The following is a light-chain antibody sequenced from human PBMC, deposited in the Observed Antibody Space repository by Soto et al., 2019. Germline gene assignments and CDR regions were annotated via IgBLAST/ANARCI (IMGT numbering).Light chain of an antibody. Sequence: QSVLTQSPSASGSLGASVKLTCTLSSGHSTYIIAWHQQQPEKGPRFLMQVDSDGRHFKGDGIPDRFAGSSSGPDRYLIISSLQPEDETDYYCQTWTTGIVVFGGGTKLTVL. V-gene: IGLV4-69*01. CDR1: SGHSTYI. CDR2: VDSDGRH. J-gene: IGLJ3*02. CDR3: QTWTTGIVV.